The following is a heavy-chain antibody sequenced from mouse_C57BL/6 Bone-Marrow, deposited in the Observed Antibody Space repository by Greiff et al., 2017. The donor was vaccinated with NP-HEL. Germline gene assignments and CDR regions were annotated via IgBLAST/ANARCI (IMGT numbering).Heavy chain of an antibody. CDR2: IDPENGDT. V-gene: IGHV14-4*01. J-gene: IGHJ1*03. CDR3: TTDVYYYGSSYWYFDV. CDR1: GFNIKDDY. Sequence: EVQLQQSGAELVRPGASVKLSCTASGFNIKDDYMHWVKQRPEQGLEWIGWIDPENGDTEYASKFQGKATITADTSSNTAYLQLSSLTSEDTAVYYCTTDVYYYGSSYWYFDVWGTGTTVTVSS. D-gene: IGHD1-1*01.